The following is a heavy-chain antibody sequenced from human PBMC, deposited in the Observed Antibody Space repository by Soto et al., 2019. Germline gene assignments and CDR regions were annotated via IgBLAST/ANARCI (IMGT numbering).Heavy chain of an antibody. Sequence: QVHLQESAPGLVKPSQTLSLTCTVTGASMRNYYGSWIRQPPGKGLEYSGYMHSTGYGAYNSALKRRVAISVDTSSNRFSLTLSSVTVSDTAVYYCARWGHTFDGVVWGQGILVTVSS. CDR1: GASMRNYY. CDR2: MHSTGYG. J-gene: IGHJ4*02. CDR3: ARWGHTFDGVV. D-gene: IGHD3-16*01. V-gene: IGHV4-59*01.